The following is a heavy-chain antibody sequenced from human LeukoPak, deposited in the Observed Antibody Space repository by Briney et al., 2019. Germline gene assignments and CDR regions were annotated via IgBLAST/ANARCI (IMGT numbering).Heavy chain of an antibody. CDR1: GFTFSSYA. D-gene: IGHD2-15*01. Sequence: GGSLRLSCAASGFTFSSYAMSWVRQAPGKGLEWVSAISGSGGSTYYADSVKGRFTISRDNSKNTLYLQMNSLRAEDTAVYYCASLLGYSSGGSCHDYWGQGTLVTVSS. J-gene: IGHJ4*02. CDR2: ISGSGGST. CDR3: ASLLGYSSGGSCHDY. V-gene: IGHV3-23*01.